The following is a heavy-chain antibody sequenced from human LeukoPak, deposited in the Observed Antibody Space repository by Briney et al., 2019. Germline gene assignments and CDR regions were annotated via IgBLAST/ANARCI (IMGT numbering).Heavy chain of an antibody. D-gene: IGHD1-26*01. V-gene: IGHV4-39*01. CDR2: ISYSGT. CDR3: ARRTSTPVGAIDY. Sequence: SETLSLTCTVSGGSISIRNYYWGWIRQPPGRGLEWIGSISYSGTYYNPSLKSRLTISVDTSKNHFSLNLRSVTAADTAVYYCARRTSTPVGAIDYWGQGTLVTVSS. CDR1: GGSISIRNYY. J-gene: IGHJ4*02.